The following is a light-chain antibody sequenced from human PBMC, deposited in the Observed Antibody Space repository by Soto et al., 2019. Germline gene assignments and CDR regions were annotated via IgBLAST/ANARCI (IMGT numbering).Light chain of an antibody. CDR3: QQYGSSGT. Sequence: EVVMTQSPASLSASPGERVTLSCRASQSVSSNLAWYQQIPGQAPRILIYGASNRATGIPDRFSGSGSGTVFTLTISRLEPEDFAVYYCQQYGSSGTFGQGTKVDIK. CDR2: GAS. CDR1: QSVSSN. J-gene: IGKJ1*01. V-gene: IGKV3-20*01.